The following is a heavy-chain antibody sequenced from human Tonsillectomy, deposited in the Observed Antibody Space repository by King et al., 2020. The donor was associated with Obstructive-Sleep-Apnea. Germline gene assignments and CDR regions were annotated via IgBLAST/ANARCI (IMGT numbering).Heavy chain of an antibody. Sequence: VQLVESGGGLVQPGRSLRLSCAASGFTFDDYAMHWVRQAPGKGLEWVSGISWNSGSIGYADSVKGRFTISRDNAKNSLYLQMNSLRAEDTALYYCAKGDSSGDAVDIWGQGTMVTVSS. CDR1: GFTFDDYA. J-gene: IGHJ3*02. D-gene: IGHD6-19*01. CDR3: AKGDSSGDAVDI. V-gene: IGHV3-9*01. CDR2: ISWNSGSI.